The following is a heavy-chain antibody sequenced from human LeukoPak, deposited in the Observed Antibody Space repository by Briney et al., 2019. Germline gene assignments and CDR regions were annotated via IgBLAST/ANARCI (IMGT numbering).Heavy chain of an antibody. CDR3: ARRAGAYSHPYDY. CDR1: GFTFSSYS. J-gene: IGHJ4*02. V-gene: IGHV3-21*01. CDR2: ISSSSSYI. D-gene: IGHD4/OR15-4a*01. Sequence: GGSLRLSCAASGFTFSSYSMNWVRQAPGKGLEWVSSISSSSSYIYYADSVKGRFTISRDNAKNSLYLQMNSLRAEDTAVYYCARRAGAYSHPYDYWGQGTLVTVSS.